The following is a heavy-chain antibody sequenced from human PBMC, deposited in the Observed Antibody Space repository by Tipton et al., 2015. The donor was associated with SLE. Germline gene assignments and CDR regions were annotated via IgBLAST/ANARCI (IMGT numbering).Heavy chain of an antibody. V-gene: IGHV4-30-2*01. CDR3: SREKIVDTGEKVFDI. CDR1: GGSISSYGYS. J-gene: IGHJ3*02. CDR2: IYQSGAT. Sequence: TLSLTCAVSGGSISSYGYSWSWIRQPPGKGLEWIGYIYQSGATYYNPSLNSRVTISVDRSKNQFSLNLSSVTAADTAVYYCSREKIVDTGEKVFDIWGQGTMATVSS. D-gene: IGHD1-26*01.